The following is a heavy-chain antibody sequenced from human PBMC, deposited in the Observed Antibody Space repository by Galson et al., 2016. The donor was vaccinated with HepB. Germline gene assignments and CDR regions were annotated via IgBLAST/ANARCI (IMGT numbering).Heavy chain of an antibody. V-gene: IGHV3-11*06. D-gene: IGHD3-9*01. CDR1: GFTLSDYY. Sequence: SPRHSCAASGFTLSDYYMRWIRQAQGKGLEWVSYISHRSMSANYADSGKGRFTLSRDNAKNPLYLQMNSLSAGDTAVYYCARDRLDYDILTGYYRTFDYWGQGTLVTVSS. CDR3: ARDRLDYDILTGYYRTFDY. CDR2: ISHRSMSA. J-gene: IGHJ4*02.